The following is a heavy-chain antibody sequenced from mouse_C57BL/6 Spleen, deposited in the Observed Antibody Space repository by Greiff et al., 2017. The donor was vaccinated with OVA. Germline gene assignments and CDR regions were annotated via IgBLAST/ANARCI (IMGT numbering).Heavy chain of an antibody. J-gene: IGHJ1*03. CDR1: GYTFTSYW. CDR3: ARNYDYDRYFDV. D-gene: IGHD2-4*01. Sequence: VQLQQPGAELVRPGSSVKLSCKASGYTFTSYWMDWVKQRPGQGLEWIGNIYPSDSETHYNQKFKDKATLTVDKSSSTAYMQLSSLTSEDSAVYYCARNYDYDRYFDVWGTGTTVTVSS. CDR2: IYPSDSET. V-gene: IGHV1-61*01.